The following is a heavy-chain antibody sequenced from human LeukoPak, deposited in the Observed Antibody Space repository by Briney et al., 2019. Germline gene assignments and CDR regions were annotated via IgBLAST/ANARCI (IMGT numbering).Heavy chain of an antibody. CDR3: ARIYSNYVGKYFQH. Sequence: ASVKVSCKASGYTFTGYYMHWVRQAPGQGLEWMGWINPNSGGTNYAQKFQGRATMTRDTSISTAYMELSRLRSDDTAVYYCARIYSNYVGKYFQHWGQGTLVTVSS. J-gene: IGHJ1*01. V-gene: IGHV1-2*02. CDR1: GYTFTGYY. D-gene: IGHD4-11*01. CDR2: INPNSGGT.